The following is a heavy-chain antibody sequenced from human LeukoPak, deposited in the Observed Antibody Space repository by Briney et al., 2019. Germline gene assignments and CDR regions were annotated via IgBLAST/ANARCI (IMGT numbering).Heavy chain of an antibody. CDR3: AREVSALFDP. CDR1: GGSISSYY. CDR2: IYYGGST. V-gene: IGHV4-59*12. Sequence: PSETLSLTCTVSGGSISSYYWSWIRQPPGKGLEWIGYIYYGGSTNYNPSLKSRVTISVDTSKNQFSLKLSSVTAADTAVYYCAREVSALFDPWGQGTLVTVSS. J-gene: IGHJ5*02.